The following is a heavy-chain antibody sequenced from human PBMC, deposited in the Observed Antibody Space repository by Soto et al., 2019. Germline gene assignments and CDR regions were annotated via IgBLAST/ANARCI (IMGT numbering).Heavy chain of an antibody. CDR1: GFTFSSYS. CDR3: ARGGGIAVAGLYYYYGMDA. Sequence: PGGSLRLSCAASGFTFSSYSMNWVRQAPGKGLEWVSSISSSSSYIYYADSVKGRFTISRDNAKNSLYLQMNSLRAEDTAVYYCARGGGIAVAGLYYYYGMDAWGQGTTVTVSS. CDR2: ISSSSSYI. V-gene: IGHV3-21*01. J-gene: IGHJ6*02. D-gene: IGHD6-19*01.